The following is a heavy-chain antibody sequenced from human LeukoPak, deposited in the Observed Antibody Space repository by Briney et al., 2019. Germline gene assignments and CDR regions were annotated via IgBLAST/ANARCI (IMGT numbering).Heavy chain of an antibody. Sequence: GWSLRLSCAATGFNFNTAEMNWVRQAPGKAPECVSYISRTGSTIFYADSMKGRFFVSRDNAKNLLYLQMTSLRVEDTAIYYCARGDWYFNFWGRGTLVTVSS. CDR2: ISRTGSTI. CDR1: GFNFNTAE. CDR3: ARGDWYFNF. D-gene: IGHD3-16*01. V-gene: IGHV3-48*03. J-gene: IGHJ2*01.